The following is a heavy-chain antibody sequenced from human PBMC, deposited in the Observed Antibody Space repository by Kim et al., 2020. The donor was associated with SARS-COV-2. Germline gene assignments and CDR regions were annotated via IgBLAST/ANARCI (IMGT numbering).Heavy chain of an antibody. Sequence: GGSLRLSCAVSGFTVSGNYMNWVRQAPGKGLEWVSILYSGGNTYYADSVKGRFTISRDNSKNTLYLQMNSLRVEDTAVYYCARDIAYCNTINCPILRDKYYGMNIWGQGTTVTVSS. D-gene: IGHD2-21*01. CDR3: ARDIAYCNTINCPILRDKYYGMNI. CDR2: LYSGGNT. CDR1: GFTVSGNY. J-gene: IGHJ6*02. V-gene: IGHV3-53*01.